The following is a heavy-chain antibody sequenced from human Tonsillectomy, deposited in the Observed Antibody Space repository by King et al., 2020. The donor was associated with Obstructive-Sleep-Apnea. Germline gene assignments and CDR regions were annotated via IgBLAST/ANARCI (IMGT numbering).Heavy chain of an antibody. CDR2: ISSNGGST. J-gene: IGHJ6*02. CDR3: VKGWSGELGGYYNYYGMDV. V-gene: IGHV3-64D*06. CDR1: GFTFSNYA. D-gene: IGHD3-10*01. Sequence: DVQLVESGGGLVQPGGSLRLSCSASGFTFSNYAIHWVRQAPGKGLEHVSAISSNGGSTYYADSVNGRFTISRDSSKNTLYFQMSSLRAEDTAVYYCVKGWSGELGGYYNYYGMDVWGQGTTVTVSS.